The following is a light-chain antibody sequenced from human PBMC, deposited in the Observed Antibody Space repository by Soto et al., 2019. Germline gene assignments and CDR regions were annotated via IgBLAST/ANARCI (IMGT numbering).Light chain of an antibody. CDR1: HYISTY. CDR2: AAS. CDR3: QQTYSTPLT. J-gene: IGKJ4*01. Sequence: DIQMTQSPSSLSASVGGRVAISCRASHYISTYLNWYQQRPGKAPKPLIYAASSLQSGVPSRFSGSGSGTDFTLTISSLQPEDFATYYCQQTYSTPLTFGGRTKVDI. V-gene: IGKV1-39*01.